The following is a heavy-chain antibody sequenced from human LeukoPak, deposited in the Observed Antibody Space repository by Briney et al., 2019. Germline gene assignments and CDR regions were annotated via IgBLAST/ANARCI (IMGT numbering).Heavy chain of an antibody. D-gene: IGHD5-12*01. CDR1: GYTFTGYY. Sequence: ASVKVSCKASGYTFTGYYMHWVRQAPGQRLEWMGWINPNSGGTNYAQKFQGRVTMTRDTSISTAYMELSRLRSDHTAVYYCARAGKYSAYDLPLDYWGQGTLVTVSS. J-gene: IGHJ4*02. CDR3: ARAGKYSAYDLPLDY. CDR2: INPNSGGT. V-gene: IGHV1-2*02.